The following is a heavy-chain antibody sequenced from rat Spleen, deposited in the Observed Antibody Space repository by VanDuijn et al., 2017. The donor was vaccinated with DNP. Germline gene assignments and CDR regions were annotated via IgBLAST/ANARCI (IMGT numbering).Heavy chain of an antibody. CDR3: AKAGGYSPWYFDY. V-gene: IGHV5S11*01. Sequence: EVQLVESGGGLVQPGRSLKLSCAASGFTFDNHWMTWIRQVPGKGLEWVAAISPGGGNIYYRDSVKGRFTISRDNAKSTLYLQMDSLRSEETATYYCAKAGGYSPWYFDYWGQGVMVTVSS. J-gene: IGHJ2*01. D-gene: IGHD1-11*01. CDR2: ISPGGGNI. CDR1: GFTFDNHW.